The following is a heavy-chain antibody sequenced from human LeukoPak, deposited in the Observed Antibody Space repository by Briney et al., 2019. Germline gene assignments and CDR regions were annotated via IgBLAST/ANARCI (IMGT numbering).Heavy chain of an antibody. J-gene: IGHJ6*03. Sequence: GGSLRLSCAASGFTSDDYGMSWVRQAPGKGLEWVSGINWNGGSTGYADSVKGRFTISRDNAKNSLYLQMNSLRAEDTALYYCARLFDYGDYYYYMDVWGKGTTVTVSS. V-gene: IGHV3-20*04. CDR1: GFTSDDYG. CDR3: ARLFDYGDYYYYMDV. CDR2: INWNGGST. D-gene: IGHD4-17*01.